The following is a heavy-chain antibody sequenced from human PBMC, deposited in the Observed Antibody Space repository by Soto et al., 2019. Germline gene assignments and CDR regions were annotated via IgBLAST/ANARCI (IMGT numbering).Heavy chain of an antibody. CDR3: ARVMGMGNWDHYYYGMDV. Sequence: QVQLVESGGGVVQPGRSLRLSCAASGFTFSSYAMHWVRQAPGKGLEWVAVISYDGSNKYYADSVKGRFTISRDNSKNTLYMQMNSLRAEDTAVYSCARVMGMGNWDHYYYGMDVWGQGTTVTVSS. V-gene: IGHV3-30-3*01. J-gene: IGHJ6*02. CDR1: GFTFSSYA. D-gene: IGHD7-27*01. CDR2: ISYDGSNK.